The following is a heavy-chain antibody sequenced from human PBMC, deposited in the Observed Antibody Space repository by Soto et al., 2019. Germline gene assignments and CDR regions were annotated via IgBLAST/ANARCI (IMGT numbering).Heavy chain of an antibody. CDR1: GGSISSYY. CDR2: IYYSGST. J-gene: IGHJ4*02. Sequence: SETLSLTCTVSGGSISSYYWSWIRQPPGKGLEWIGYIYYSGSTNYNPSLKSRVTISVDTSKNQFSLKLSSVTAADTAVYYCAREGSGIYFDCWGQGTLVTVSS. CDR3: AREGSGIYFDC. D-gene: IGHD1-26*01. V-gene: IGHV4-59*01.